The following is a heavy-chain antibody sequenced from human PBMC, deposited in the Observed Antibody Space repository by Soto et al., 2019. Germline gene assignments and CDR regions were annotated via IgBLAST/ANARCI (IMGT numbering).Heavy chain of an antibody. CDR3: AREDGVYSSEPYYYGMDV. CDR2: INPNSGGT. CDR1: GYTFTGYY. V-gene: IGHV1-2*04. Sequence: ASVKVSCKASGYTFTGYYMHWVRQAPGQGLEWMGWINPNSGGTNYAQKFQGWVTMTRDTSISTAYMELSRLRSDDTAVYYCAREDGVYSSEPYYYGMDVWGQGTTVTVSS. D-gene: IGHD6-25*01. J-gene: IGHJ6*02.